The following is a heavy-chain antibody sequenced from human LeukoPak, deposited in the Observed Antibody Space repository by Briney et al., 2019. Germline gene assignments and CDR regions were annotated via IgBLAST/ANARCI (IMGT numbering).Heavy chain of an antibody. D-gene: IGHD3-9*01. CDR3: ARLIGYSSESWFDP. CDR1: GGSISSYY. J-gene: IGHJ5*02. V-gene: IGHV4-59*01. Sequence: PSETLSLTCTVSGGSISSYYWGWIRQPPGKGLEWIGYIYYSGSTNYKSSLKSRVTISVDTSKNQFSLKLSSVTAADTAVYYCARLIGYSSESWFDPWGQGTLVTVSS. CDR2: IYYSGST.